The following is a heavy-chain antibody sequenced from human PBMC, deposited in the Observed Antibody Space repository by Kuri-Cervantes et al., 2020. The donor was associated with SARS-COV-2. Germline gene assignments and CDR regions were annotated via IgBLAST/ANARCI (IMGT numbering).Heavy chain of an antibody. Sequence: SGPTLVKPTQTPTLTCTFSGFSLSTSGMRVSWIRQPPGKALEWLARIDWDDDKFYSTSLKTRLTISKDTSKNQVVLTMTNMDPVDTATYYCARTPSGYYPYYGMDVWGQGTTVTVSS. V-gene: IGHV2-70*04. CDR2: IDWDDDK. CDR3: ARTPSGYYPYYGMDV. D-gene: IGHD3-3*01. J-gene: IGHJ6*02. CDR1: GFSLSTSGMR.